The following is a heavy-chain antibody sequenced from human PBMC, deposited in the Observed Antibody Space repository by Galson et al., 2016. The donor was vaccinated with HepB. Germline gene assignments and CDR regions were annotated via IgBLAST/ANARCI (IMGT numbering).Heavy chain of an antibody. V-gene: IGHV3-53*01. D-gene: IGHD6-13*01. J-gene: IGHJ3*02. CDR1: GFSVSSNY. CDR2: IYSGGST. Sequence: SLRLSCAASGFSVSSNYIIWVRQAPGKGLEWVSAIYSGGSTYYADAVKGHFTVSRDNPKNTVYLQMNSLSAEDTAVYYCAREAIAAAGTHDAFDIWGQGTMVTVCS. CDR3: AREAIAAAGTHDAFDI.